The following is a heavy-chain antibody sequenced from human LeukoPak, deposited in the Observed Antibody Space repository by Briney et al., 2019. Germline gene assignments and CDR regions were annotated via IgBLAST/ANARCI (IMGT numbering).Heavy chain of an antibody. CDR1: GGAFSSHS. Sequence: VASVKVSCKASGGAFSSHSFNWVRQAPGQGLQWLGGIIPMSSTTKYAQSFQGRVTITADESTRTAFMELSSLRPEDTAVYYCARPRRYYDSWSGYPPFDYWGQGTLVTVSS. CDR3: ARPRRYYDSWSGYPPFDY. J-gene: IGHJ4*02. D-gene: IGHD3-3*01. V-gene: IGHV1-69*13. CDR2: IIPMSSTT.